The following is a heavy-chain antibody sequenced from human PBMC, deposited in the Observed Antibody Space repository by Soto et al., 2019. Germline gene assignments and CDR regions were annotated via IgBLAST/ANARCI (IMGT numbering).Heavy chain of an antibody. CDR1: GDSVGNGPYY. CDR2: IYYSGST. CDR3: ARVGSSCHSGGCYYYYGLGV. V-gene: IGHV4-61*01. D-gene: IGHD1-26*01. Sequence: QVRLQESGPGLVKPSETLSLSCLVSGDSVGNGPYYWSWIRQSPGEGLEWIAYIYYSGSTNVNPSLWSRVNISIDMSKNQFFLELRSVTAADAAVYFCARVGSSCHSGGCYYYYGLGVWGQGTTVAISS. J-gene: IGHJ6*02.